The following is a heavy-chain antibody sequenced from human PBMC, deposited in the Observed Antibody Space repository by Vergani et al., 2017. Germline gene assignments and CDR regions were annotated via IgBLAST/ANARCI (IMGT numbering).Heavy chain of an antibody. J-gene: IGHJ6*02. CDR2: MNPDDGDT. V-gene: IGHV1-2*02. CDR1: GYTFTDYY. D-gene: IGHD2-2*01. Sequence: VQLVQSGAEVKKPGATVKISCKVSGYTFTDYYMHWVQQAPGKGLEWLGWMNPDDGDTMYAEKFKGRVTMTRVTSLSTGYMDLTRLTSDDTAVYYCARDDARDQLLRWGMDVWGQGTTVTVSS. CDR3: ARDDARDQLLRWGMDV.